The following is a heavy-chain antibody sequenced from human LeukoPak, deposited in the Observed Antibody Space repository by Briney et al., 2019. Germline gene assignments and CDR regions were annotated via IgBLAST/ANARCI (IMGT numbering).Heavy chain of an antibody. CDR2: VNRNGST. Sequence: SETLSLTCAVYGGSFSGYYWNWIRQPPGKGLEWIGEVNRNGSTNYNPSLKSRVTISVDTSKNQFSLKLSSVTAADTAVYYCARLRYYDILTGYWRAFDIWGQGTMVTVSS. J-gene: IGHJ3*02. CDR3: ARLRYYDILTGYWRAFDI. CDR1: GGSFSGYY. D-gene: IGHD3-9*01. V-gene: IGHV4-34*01.